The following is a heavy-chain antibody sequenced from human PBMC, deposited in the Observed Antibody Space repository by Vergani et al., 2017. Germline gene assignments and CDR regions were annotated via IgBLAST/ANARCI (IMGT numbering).Heavy chain of an antibody. Sequence: QVQLVQSGAEVKKPGASVKVSCKASGYTFSTYGISGVGQAPGQGLEWRGWISAYNGNTNYPEKFQGRLTMTTDTSTRTAYMELRSLRSDDTAVYYCARDLIENETYGRSGYWGPGTLGTVSS. V-gene: IGHV1-18*01. CDR1: GYTFSTYG. CDR2: ISAYNGNT. J-gene: IGHJ1*01. CDR3: ARDLIENETYGRSGY. D-gene: IGHD6-25*01.